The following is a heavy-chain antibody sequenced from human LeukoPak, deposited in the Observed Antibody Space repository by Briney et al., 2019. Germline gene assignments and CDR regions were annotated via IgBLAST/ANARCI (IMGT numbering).Heavy chain of an antibody. V-gene: IGHV1-69*13. Sequence: SVKVSFKASGGTFSSYAISWVRQAPGQGLEWMGGIIPIFGTANYAQKFQGRVTITADESTSTAYMELSSLRSEDTAVYYCARYRTPYYDSSGYGVVFDYWGQGTLVTVSS. CDR1: GGTFSSYA. CDR3: ARYRTPYYDSSGYGVVFDY. D-gene: IGHD3-22*01. J-gene: IGHJ4*02. CDR2: IIPIFGTA.